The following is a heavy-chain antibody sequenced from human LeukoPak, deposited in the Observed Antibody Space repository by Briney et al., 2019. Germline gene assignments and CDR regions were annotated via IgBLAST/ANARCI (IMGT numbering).Heavy chain of an antibody. D-gene: IGHD3-16*01. CDR3: ARWGPDKRFDY. Sequence: GGSLRLSCTASGFTFSSHGMHWVRQAPGKGLEWVAVIWYDGSNKYYGDSAKGRSTIFRDNSKNTLFLQMNSLRVEDTAVYYCARWGPDKRFDYWGQGAPVTVSP. CDR1: GFTFSSHG. V-gene: IGHV3-33*02. CDR2: IWYDGSNK. J-gene: IGHJ4*02.